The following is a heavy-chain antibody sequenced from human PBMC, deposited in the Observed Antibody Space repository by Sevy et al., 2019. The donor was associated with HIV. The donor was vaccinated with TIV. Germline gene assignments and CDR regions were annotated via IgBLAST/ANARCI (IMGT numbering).Heavy chain of an antibody. CDR3: ARDRYLLRRDGYIPFDY. CDR1: GGTFSSYA. V-gene: IGHV1-69*13. CDR2: IIPIFGTA. D-gene: IGHD5-12*01. Sequence: ASVKVSCKASGGTFSSYAISWVRQAPGQGLEWMGRIIPIFGTANYAQKFQGRVTITADESTSTAYMELSSLRSEDTAVYYCARDRYLLRRDGYIPFDYWGQGTLVTVSS. J-gene: IGHJ4*02.